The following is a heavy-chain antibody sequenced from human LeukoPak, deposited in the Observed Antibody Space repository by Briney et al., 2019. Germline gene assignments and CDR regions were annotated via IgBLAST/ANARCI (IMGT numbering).Heavy chain of an antibody. V-gene: IGHV3-23*01. CDR3: AKNLYYYDSSGHLFDY. D-gene: IGHD3-22*01. CDR1: GFTFSSYA. CDR2: ISGSGGST. Sequence: GGSLRLSCAASGFTFSSYAMSWVRQAPGKGLEWVSAISGSGGSTYYADSVKGRFTISRDNSKNTLYLQMNSLRAEDTAVYYCAKNLYYYDSSGHLFDYWGQGTLVTVSS. J-gene: IGHJ4*02.